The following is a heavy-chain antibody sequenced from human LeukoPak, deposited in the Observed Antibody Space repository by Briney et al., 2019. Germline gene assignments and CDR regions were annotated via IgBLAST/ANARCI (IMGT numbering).Heavy chain of an antibody. D-gene: IGHD6-19*01. V-gene: IGHV3-74*01. J-gene: IGHJ4*02. Sequence: GGSLRLSCAASGFTFSSYSMNWVRQAPGKGLEWVSRISENGRTTTYADSVKGRFTISRDNAKNSLYLQMNSLRAEDMALYYCAKDTSYSSGWLDYWAREPWSPSPQ. CDR2: ISENGRTT. CDR1: GFTFSSYS. CDR3: AKDTSYSSGWLDY.